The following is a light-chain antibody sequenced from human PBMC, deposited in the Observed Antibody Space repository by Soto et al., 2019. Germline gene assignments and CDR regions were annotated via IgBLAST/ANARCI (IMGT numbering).Light chain of an antibody. CDR1: QGISSH. V-gene: IGKV1-9*01. CDR3: QPLNGYLRP. J-gene: IGKJ1*01. CDR2: AAS. Sequence: IQLTQSPSSLSASVGDRVTITCRASQGISSHLAWYQQKPGKAPKLLIYAASTLQSGVPSRVSGSGSGTDFTITISILQEDDLATCYCQPLNGYLRPFGQGA.